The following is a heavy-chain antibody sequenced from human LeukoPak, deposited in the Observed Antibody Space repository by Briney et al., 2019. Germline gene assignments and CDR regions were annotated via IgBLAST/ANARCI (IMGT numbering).Heavy chain of an antibody. D-gene: IGHD3-16*01. CDR1: GFTFSSYD. Sequence: GGSLRLSCAASGFTFSSYDMSWVRQTPGKGLEWVSAISGSGGSTYYADSVKGRFTISRDNSKNTLFLQMNSLRAEDTAFYYCASSLLTRGRGPSDYWGQGTLVTVSS. CDR3: ASSLLTRGRGPSDY. CDR2: ISGSGGST. V-gene: IGHV3-23*01. J-gene: IGHJ4*02.